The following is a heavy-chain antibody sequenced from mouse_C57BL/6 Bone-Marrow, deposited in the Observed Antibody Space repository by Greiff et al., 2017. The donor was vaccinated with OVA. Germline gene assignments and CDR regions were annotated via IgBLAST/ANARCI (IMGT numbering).Heavy chain of an antibody. D-gene: IGHD1-1*01. CDR2: IDPSDSYT. CDR3: ARRTTVVARDY. Sequence: QVQLQQSGAELVKPGASVKLSCKASGYTFTSYWMQWVKQRPGQGLEWIGEIDPSDSYTNYNQKFKGKATLTVDTSSSTAYMQLSSLTSEDSAVYYCARRTTVVARDYWGQGTTRTVSS. CDR1: GYTFTSYW. V-gene: IGHV1-50*01. J-gene: IGHJ2*01.